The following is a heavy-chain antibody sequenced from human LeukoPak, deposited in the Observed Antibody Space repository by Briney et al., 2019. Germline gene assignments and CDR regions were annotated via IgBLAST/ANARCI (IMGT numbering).Heavy chain of an antibody. D-gene: IGHD6-19*01. CDR3: ARGSGYSSGWYYFDY. Sequence: SETLSLTCTVSGGSISSGSYYWSWIRQPAGKGLEWIGRIYTNGSTNYNPSLKSRVTISVDTSKNQFSLKLSSVTAADTAVYYCARGSGYSSGWYYFDYWGQGTLVTVSS. CDR1: GGSISSGSYY. V-gene: IGHV4-61*02. J-gene: IGHJ4*02. CDR2: IYTNGST.